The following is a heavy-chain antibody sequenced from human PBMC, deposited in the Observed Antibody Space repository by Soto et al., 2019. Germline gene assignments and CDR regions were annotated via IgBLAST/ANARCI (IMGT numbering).Heavy chain of an antibody. CDR1: GGTFSSYT. V-gene: IGHV1-69*02. Sequence: ASVKVSCKASGGTFSSYTISWVRQAPGQGLEWMGRIIPILGIANYAQKFQGRVTITADKSTSTAYMELSSLRSEDTAVYYCAGNSNYVSRYYYYMDVWGKGTTVTVSS. CDR3: AGNSNYVSRYYYYMDV. CDR2: IIPILGIA. D-gene: IGHD4-4*01. J-gene: IGHJ6*03.